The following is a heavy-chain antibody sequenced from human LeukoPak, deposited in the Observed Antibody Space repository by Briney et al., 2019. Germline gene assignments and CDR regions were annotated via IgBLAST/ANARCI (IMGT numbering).Heavy chain of an antibody. Sequence: SETLSLTCAVYGGSFSGYYWSWIRQPPGKGLEWIGEINHSGSTNYNPSLKSRVTISVDTSKNQFSLKLSSVTAADTAAYYCASAFYEYIWGSYRFSSITYFDYWGQGTLVTVSS. CDR1: GGSFSGYY. V-gene: IGHV4-34*01. D-gene: IGHD3-16*02. CDR2: INHSGST. CDR3: ASAFYEYIWGSYRFSSITYFDY. J-gene: IGHJ4*02.